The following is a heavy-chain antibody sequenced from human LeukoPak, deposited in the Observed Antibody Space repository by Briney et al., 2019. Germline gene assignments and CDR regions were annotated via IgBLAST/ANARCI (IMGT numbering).Heavy chain of an antibody. Sequence: GGSLRLSCAASGFTFSSYAMHWVRQAPGKGLEWVAVISYDGSNKYYADSVKGRFTISRDNSKNTLYLQMNSLRAEDTAVYYCARGGPYQTFDIWGQGTMVTVSS. CDR1: GFTFSSYA. CDR2: ISYDGSNK. J-gene: IGHJ3*02. CDR3: ARGGPYQTFDI. V-gene: IGHV3-30*04. D-gene: IGHD2-2*01.